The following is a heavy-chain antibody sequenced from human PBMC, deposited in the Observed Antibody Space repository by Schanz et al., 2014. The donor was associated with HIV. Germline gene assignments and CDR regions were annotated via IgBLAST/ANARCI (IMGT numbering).Heavy chain of an antibody. CDR1: GYTFTTYG. CDR3: ARITGEHYYAMDV. J-gene: IGHJ6*02. D-gene: IGHD3-16*01. CDR2: ISANNGNT. Sequence: QVQLVQSGAEVKKPGASVKVSCKASGYTFTTYGITWVRQAPGQGLEWMAWISANNGNTYYAQKVQGRVSMATDTSTNTAYMELRSLRSDDTAVYYCARITGEHYYAMDVWGQGTTVTVTS. V-gene: IGHV1-18*01.